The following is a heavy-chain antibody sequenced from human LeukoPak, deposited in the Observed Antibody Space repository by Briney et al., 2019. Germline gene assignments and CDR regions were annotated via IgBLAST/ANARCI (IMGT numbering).Heavy chain of an antibody. D-gene: IGHD3-9*01. J-gene: IGHJ4*02. Sequence: SVKLSCKASGATLSSYALSWVRPAPGQGLEWIVGIIPIFGTANYAQKFQGRVTITADESTSTAYMELSSLRSEDTAVYYCARGPDGYDMTGYIYWGQGTLVTVSS. V-gene: IGHV1-69*13. CDR2: IIPIFGTA. CDR1: GATLSSYA. CDR3: ARGPDGYDMTGYIY.